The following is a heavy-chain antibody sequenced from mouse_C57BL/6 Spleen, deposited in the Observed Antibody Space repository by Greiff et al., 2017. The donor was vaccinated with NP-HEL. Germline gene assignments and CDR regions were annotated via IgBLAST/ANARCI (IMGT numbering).Heavy chain of an antibody. V-gene: IGHV1-66*01. Sequence: VQLQESGPELVKPGASVKISCKASGYSFTSYYIHWVKQRPGQGLEWIGWIYPGSGNTKYNEKFKGKATLTADTSSSTAYMQLSSLTSEDSAVYYCARGVGHYFDYWGQCTTLTVSS. CDR2: IYPGSGNT. J-gene: IGHJ2*01. CDR3: ARGVGHYFDY. CDR1: GYSFTSYY.